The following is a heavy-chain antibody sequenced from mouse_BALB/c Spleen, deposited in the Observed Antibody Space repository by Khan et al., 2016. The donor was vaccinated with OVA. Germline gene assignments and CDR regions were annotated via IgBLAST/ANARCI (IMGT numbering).Heavy chain of an antibody. CDR2: ISSGGST. Sequence: DVMLVESGGSSVKPGGSLKLSCAVSGFTFSSYVMSWVRQTPEKRLEWVASISSGGSTYYPDSVKGRFTISRDNARNIVNLQMSSLRSEDMAIYYCAREAYRYDEYYFDYWGQGTTLTVSS. V-gene: IGHV5-6-5*01. CDR1: GFTFSSYV. J-gene: IGHJ2*01. CDR3: AREAYRYDEYYFDY. D-gene: IGHD2-14*01.